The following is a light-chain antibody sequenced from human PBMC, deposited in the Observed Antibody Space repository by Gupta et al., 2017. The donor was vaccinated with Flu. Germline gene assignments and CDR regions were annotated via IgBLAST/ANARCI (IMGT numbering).Light chain of an antibody. CDR1: SSDVGGYNY. Sequence: SVTISCTGTSSDVGGYNYVSWYQQHPGNPPQVIIYQVSKRPSGVPDRFSGSKSGNTASLTVSGLQAEDEADYYCSSYAGSNNWVFGGGTELTVL. J-gene: IGLJ3*02. CDR2: QVS. V-gene: IGLV2-8*01. CDR3: SSYAGSNNWV.